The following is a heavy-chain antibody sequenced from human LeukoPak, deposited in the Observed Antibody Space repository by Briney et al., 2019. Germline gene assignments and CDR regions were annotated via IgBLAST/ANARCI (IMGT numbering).Heavy chain of an antibody. V-gene: IGHV3-74*01. Sequence: QPGGSLRLSCAASGFTFSTYWMHWVRQVPGKGLVWVSHINSDGSSPSYADSVKGRSTISRDNAKNTLYLQMNSLRAEDTAVYYCARDDPGIGIDYWGQGTLVTVSS. CDR2: INSDGSSP. CDR3: ARDDPGIGIDY. CDR1: GFTFSTYW. D-gene: IGHD2-15*01. J-gene: IGHJ4*02.